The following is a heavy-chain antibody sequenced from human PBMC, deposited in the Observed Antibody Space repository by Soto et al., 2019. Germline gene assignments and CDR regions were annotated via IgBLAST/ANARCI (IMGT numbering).Heavy chain of an antibody. CDR3: AKGNRYSSSWYVSWFDP. J-gene: IGHJ5*02. D-gene: IGHD6-13*01. CDR2: ISWNSGSI. V-gene: IGHV3-9*01. CDR1: GFTFDDYA. Sequence: EVQLVESGGGLVQPGRSLRLSCAASGFTFDDYATHWVRQAPGKGLEWVSGISWNSGSIGYAGSVKGRFTISRDNTKNSLYLQMNGMRAEDTALYYCAKGNRYSSSWYVSWFDPWGQGTLVTVSS.